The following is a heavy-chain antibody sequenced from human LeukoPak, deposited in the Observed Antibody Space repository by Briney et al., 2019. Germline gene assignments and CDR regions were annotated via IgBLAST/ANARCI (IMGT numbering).Heavy chain of an antibody. V-gene: IGHV3-11*01. CDR3: ARDLSGSGSYLDY. J-gene: IGHJ4*02. D-gene: IGHD3-10*01. Sequence: PGGSLRLSCAASGFTFSDYYMSWIRQAPGKGLEWDSYISSSGYTIYYADSVKGRFTISRDNAKNSLYLQMNSLRAEDTAVYYCARDLSGSGSYLDYWGQGTLVTVSS. CDR1: GFTFSDYY. CDR2: ISSSGYTI.